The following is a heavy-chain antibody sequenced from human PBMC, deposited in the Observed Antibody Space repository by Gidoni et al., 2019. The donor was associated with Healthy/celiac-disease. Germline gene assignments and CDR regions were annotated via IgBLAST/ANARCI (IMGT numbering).Heavy chain of an antibody. CDR2: IWYDGSNK. CDR3: ARGRAVAGTELFDI. D-gene: IGHD6-19*01. Sequence: QVPLVESGGGVVQPGRSLRLSCAASGFTFSSYGMHWVRQAPGKGLEWVAVIWYDGSNKYYADSVKGRFTISRDNSKNTLYLQMNSLRAEDTAVYYCARGRAVAGTELFDIWGQGTMVTVSS. CDR1: GFTFSSYG. V-gene: IGHV3-33*01. J-gene: IGHJ3*02.